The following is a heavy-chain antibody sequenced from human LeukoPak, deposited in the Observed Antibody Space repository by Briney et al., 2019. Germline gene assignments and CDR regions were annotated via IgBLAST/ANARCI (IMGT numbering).Heavy chain of an antibody. V-gene: IGHV4-34*01. D-gene: IGHD6-13*01. Sequence: SETLSLTCAVYGGSFSGYYWSWIRQPPGKGLEWIGEINHSGSTNYNPSLKSRVTISVDTSKNQFSLKLSSVTAADTAVYYCARAPPLVIAAAVLDYWGQGTLVTVSS. CDR1: GGSFSGYY. J-gene: IGHJ4*02. CDR3: ARAPPLVIAAAVLDY. CDR2: INHSGST.